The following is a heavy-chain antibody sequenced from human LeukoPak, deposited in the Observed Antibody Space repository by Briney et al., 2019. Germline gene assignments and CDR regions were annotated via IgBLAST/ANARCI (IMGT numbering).Heavy chain of an antibody. V-gene: IGHV1-2*02. CDR3: AREPNCSSTSCYTGRYYYYYMDV. D-gene: IGHD2-2*02. CDR2: INPNSGGT. CDR1: GYTFTGYY. Sequence: ASVKVSCKASGYTFTGYYMHWVRQAPGQGLEWMGWINPNSGGTNYAQKFQGRVTMTRDMSISTAYMELSRLRSDDTAVYYCAREPNCSSTSCYTGRYYYYYMDVWGKGTTVTVSS. J-gene: IGHJ6*03.